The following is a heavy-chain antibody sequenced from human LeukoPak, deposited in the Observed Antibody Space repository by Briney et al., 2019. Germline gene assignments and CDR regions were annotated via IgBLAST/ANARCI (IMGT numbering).Heavy chain of an antibody. J-gene: IGHJ6*03. V-gene: IGHV3-7*01. CDR1: GFTFSSYW. CDR3: ARDNRVVVPAAIDYYYYMDV. D-gene: IGHD2-2*01. Sequence: GGSLRLSCAASGFTFSSYWMSWVRQAPGKGLEWVANIKRDGSEKYYVDSVKGRFTISRDNAKNSLYLQMNSLRAEDTAVYYCARDNRVVVPAAIDYYYYMDVWGKGTTVTVSS. CDR2: IKRDGSEK.